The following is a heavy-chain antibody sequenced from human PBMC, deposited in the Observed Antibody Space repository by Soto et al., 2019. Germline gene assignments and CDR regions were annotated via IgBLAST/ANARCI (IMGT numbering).Heavy chain of an antibody. J-gene: IGHJ4*02. V-gene: IGHV1-69*08. CDR2: IIPILGTA. Sequence: QVQLVQSGAEVKKPGSSVKVSCKASGGSFSSYTISWVRQAPVQGLEWMGRIIPILGTANNAHKFQGRVTITADNSTSTAYMELSSLRSEDTAVYYCALEYCSSTSCSRDYWGQGTLVTVSS. D-gene: IGHD2-2*01. CDR3: ALEYCSSTSCSRDY. CDR1: GGSFSSYT.